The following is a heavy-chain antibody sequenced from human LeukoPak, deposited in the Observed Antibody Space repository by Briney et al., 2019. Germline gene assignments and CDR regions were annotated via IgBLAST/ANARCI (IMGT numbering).Heavy chain of an antibody. CDR1: GYSFTNYW. J-gene: IGHJ5*02. CDR3: ARHVDYSDWFDP. V-gene: IGHV5-51*01. CDR2: IYPADSDT. Sequence: GESLKISCKGSGYSFTNYWIGWGRQMPGKGLEWMGIIYPADSDTRYSPSFQGQVTISADKSISTAYLQWNSLKASDTAMCYCARHVDYSDWFDPWGQGALVTVSS. D-gene: IGHD4-11*01.